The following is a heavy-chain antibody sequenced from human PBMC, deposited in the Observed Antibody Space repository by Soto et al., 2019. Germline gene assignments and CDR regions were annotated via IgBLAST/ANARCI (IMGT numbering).Heavy chain of an antibody. CDR2: LYYIRAY. CDR3: ARPPVTRDCLDP. Sequence: SETLSLTCSVSGASVSSYYWSCVRQPPGKGLEWIGYLYYIRAYNYNPSLRTRVTLSVDMSTTRFSLKLPSLTAADTAFYYCARPPVTRDCLDPWGQAALVTV. CDR1: GASVSSYY. D-gene: IGHD4-4*01. J-gene: IGHJ5*02. V-gene: IGHV4-59*02.